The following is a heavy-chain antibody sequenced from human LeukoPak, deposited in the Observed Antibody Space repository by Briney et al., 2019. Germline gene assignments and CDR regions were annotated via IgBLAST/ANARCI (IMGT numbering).Heavy chain of an antibody. J-gene: IGHJ5*02. CDR1: KYTISSYYY. Sequence: SDTLSLTCTVSKYTISSYYYWGWSRQPPGKGLGMISSDYRSGSTYYKPSLKGRVGISVDTSKNQFSLHLTSVTPEDTAVYHCAAEHGEQLVGGWFDAWGKGTLVTVSS. CDR3: AAEHGEQLVGGWFDA. V-gene: IGHV4-38-2*02. CDR2: DYRSGST. D-gene: IGHD6-6*01.